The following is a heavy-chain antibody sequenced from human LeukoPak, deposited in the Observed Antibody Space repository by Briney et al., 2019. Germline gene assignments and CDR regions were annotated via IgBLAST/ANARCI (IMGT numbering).Heavy chain of an antibody. CDR1: GGSFSDYY. Sequence: PSETLSLTCTVYGGSFSDYYWSWIRQPPGKGLEWIGEINHIRTTTYNPSLKSRVAVSVDTSKSQFSLKLSSVTAADTAVYYCARFNYRARAGLDYWGQGTLVTVSS. CDR3: ARFNYRARAGLDY. J-gene: IGHJ4*02. D-gene: IGHD5-24*01. CDR2: INHIRTT. V-gene: IGHV4-34*01.